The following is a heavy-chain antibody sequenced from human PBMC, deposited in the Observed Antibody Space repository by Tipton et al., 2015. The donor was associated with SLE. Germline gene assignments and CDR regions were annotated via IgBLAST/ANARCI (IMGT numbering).Heavy chain of an antibody. CDR2: LSYSGST. CDR1: GASISNYY. J-gene: IGHJ4*02. CDR3: VREGGAQFDY. Sequence: TLSLTCTVFGASISNYYWNWIRQTPGKELEWIGYLSYSGSTNYNPSLKSRLTILGDTSRNQFSLRLTSVTAADTAVYYCVREGGAQFDYWGQGTLVPVSS. V-gene: IGHV4-59*01. D-gene: IGHD1-26*01.